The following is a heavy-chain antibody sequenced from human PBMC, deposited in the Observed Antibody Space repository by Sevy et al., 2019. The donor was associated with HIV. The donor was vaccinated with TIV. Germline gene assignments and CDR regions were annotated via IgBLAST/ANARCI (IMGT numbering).Heavy chain of an antibody. D-gene: IGHD1-26*01. Sequence: GGSLRLSCAASGFTFSSYAMHWARQAPGKGLEWVEVISYDGSNTYNADSVKGRLTISRDNSKNRLDLQMNSLRAEDTAVHYCAREEAYSGSYYFDYWGQGTLVTVSS. CDR1: GFTFSSYA. CDR2: ISYDGSNT. CDR3: AREEAYSGSYYFDY. J-gene: IGHJ4*02. V-gene: IGHV3-30-3*01.